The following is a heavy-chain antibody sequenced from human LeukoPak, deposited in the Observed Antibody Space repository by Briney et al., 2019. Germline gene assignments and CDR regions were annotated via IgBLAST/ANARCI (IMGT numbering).Heavy chain of an antibody. V-gene: IGHV3-21*01. Sequence: GGSLRLSCAASGFTFSSYSMNWVRQAPGKGLEWVSSISSSSSYIYYADSVKGRFTISRDNAKNSLYLQMNSLRAEDTAVYYCARDSYCGGDCPDLDYWGQGTLVTVSS. D-gene: IGHD2-21*02. CDR1: GFTFSSYS. CDR3: ARDSYCGGDCPDLDY. CDR2: ISSSSSYI. J-gene: IGHJ4*02.